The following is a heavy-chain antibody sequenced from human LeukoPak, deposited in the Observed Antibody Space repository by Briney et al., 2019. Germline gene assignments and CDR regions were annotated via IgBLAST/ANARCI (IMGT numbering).Heavy chain of an antibody. Sequence: PSETLSLPCTVSGGSISSHYWTWIRQSPVKGLEWIGDISNSGSTSYNPSLKSRVTISIDTSKNQFSLKLSSVTAADSAVYYCGRDALVGYFSYYYMDVWGKGTTVTVSS. V-gene: IGHV4-59*11. CDR1: GGSISSHY. J-gene: IGHJ6*03. CDR3: GRDALVGYFSYYYMDV. CDR2: ISNSGST. D-gene: IGHD2-15*01.